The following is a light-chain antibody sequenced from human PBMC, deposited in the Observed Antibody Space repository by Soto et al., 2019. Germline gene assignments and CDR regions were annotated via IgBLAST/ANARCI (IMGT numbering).Light chain of an antibody. CDR3: SSYAGSNNHVV. Sequence: QSALTQPPSASGSPGQSVTISCTGPSSDVGGYNYVSWYQQHPGKAPKLMIYEVSKRPSGVPDRFSGSKSGNTASLTVSGLQAEDEADYYCSSYAGSNNHVVFGGGTKVTVL. J-gene: IGLJ2*01. CDR2: EVS. CDR1: SSDVGGYNY. V-gene: IGLV2-8*01.